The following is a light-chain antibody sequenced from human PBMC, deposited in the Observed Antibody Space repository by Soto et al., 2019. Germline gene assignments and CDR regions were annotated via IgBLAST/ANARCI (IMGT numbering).Light chain of an antibody. CDR3: QAWDSSTVV. CDR1: KLGDKY. CDR2: QDS. V-gene: IGLV3-1*01. J-gene: IGLJ2*01. Sequence: SYELTQPPSVSVSPGQTASITCSGDKLGDKYACWYQQKPGQSPVLVIYQDSKRPSGIPERFSGSNYGNTGTLTISGTQAMDEADYYCQAWDSSTVVFGGGTKLTVL.